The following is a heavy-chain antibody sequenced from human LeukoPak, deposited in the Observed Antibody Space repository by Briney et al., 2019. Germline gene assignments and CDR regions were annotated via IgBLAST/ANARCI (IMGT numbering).Heavy chain of an antibody. Sequence: GGSLRLSCAASGFIFRNFGMTWVRQVPGKGLEWVSTISDSGVTTHYADSVKGRFTISRDNSKSTLYLQMSSLRAVDTAIYYCARDPSTFLTTGWYFDLWGRGTLVTVSS. J-gene: IGHJ2*01. CDR3: ARDPSTFLTTGWYFDL. CDR1: GFIFRNFG. D-gene: IGHD4-17*01. CDR2: ISDSGVTT. V-gene: IGHV3-23*01.